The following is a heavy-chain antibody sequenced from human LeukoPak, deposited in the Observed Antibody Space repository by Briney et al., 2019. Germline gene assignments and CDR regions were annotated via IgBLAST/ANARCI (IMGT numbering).Heavy chain of an antibody. CDR3: AKDKETY. J-gene: IGHJ4*02. CDR2: IRYNENNK. Sequence: GGSLRLSCAASGFTFSDFGMHWVRQAPGKGLEWVAFIRYNENNKYYADSVKGRFTISRDNSKNTLYLQMNSLRAEDTALYYCAKDKETYWGQGTLVTVAS. CDR1: GFTFSDFG. V-gene: IGHV3-30*02.